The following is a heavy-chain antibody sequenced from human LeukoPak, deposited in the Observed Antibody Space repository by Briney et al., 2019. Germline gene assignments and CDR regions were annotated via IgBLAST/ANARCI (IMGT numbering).Heavy chain of an antibody. Sequence: ASVKVSCKASGYTFTGYYMHWVRQAPGQGLEWMGWINPNSGGTNYAQKFQGRVTMTRDTSISTAYMELSSLKASDTAMYYCARLPYYYDSSGYYSYSVKFDYWGQGTLVTASS. CDR2: INPNSGGT. J-gene: IGHJ4*02. CDR3: ARLPYYYDSSGYYSYSVKFDY. D-gene: IGHD3-22*01. V-gene: IGHV1-2*02. CDR1: GYTFTGYY.